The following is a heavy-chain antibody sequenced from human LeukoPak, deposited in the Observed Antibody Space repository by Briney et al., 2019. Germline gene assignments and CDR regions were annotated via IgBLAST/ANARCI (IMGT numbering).Heavy chain of an antibody. Sequence: GGSLRLSCAASGFTFSNYNMNWVRQAPGKGLEWVSSIRSSTTYVYYADSVKGRFTISRDNAKNSLYLQMNSLRAEDTAVYYCAKTDSSSWYGGKKDRVYYFDYWGQGTLVTVSS. V-gene: IGHV3-21*04. J-gene: IGHJ4*02. CDR2: IRSSTTYV. CDR3: AKTDSSSWYGGKKDRVYYFDY. CDR1: GFTFSNYN. D-gene: IGHD6-13*01.